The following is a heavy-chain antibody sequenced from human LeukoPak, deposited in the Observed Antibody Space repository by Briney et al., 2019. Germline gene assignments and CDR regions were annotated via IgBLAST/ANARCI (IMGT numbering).Heavy chain of an antibody. CDR1: GFTFSSYS. CDR3: ARGLSGSHRENAFDI. V-gene: IGHV3-48*01. Sequence: PGGSLRLSCAASGFTFSSYSMNWVRQAPGKGLEWVSYISSSSSTIYYADSVKGRFTISRDNAKNSLYLQMNSLRAEDTAVYYCARGLSGSHRENAFDIWGQGTMVTVSS. J-gene: IGHJ3*02. D-gene: IGHD1-26*01. CDR2: ISSSSSTI.